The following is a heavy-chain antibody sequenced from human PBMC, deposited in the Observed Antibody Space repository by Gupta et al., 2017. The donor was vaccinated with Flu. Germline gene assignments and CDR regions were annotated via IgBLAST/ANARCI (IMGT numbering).Heavy chain of an antibody. V-gene: IGHV1-18*01. CDR2: GNT. CDR3: ARTGYCSGGSCYSEADVAEYFQH. J-gene: IGHJ1*01. Sequence: GNTNYAQKLQGRVTMTTDTSTSTAYMELRSLRSDDTAVYYCARTGYCSGGSCYSEADVAEYFQHWGQGTLVTVSS. D-gene: IGHD2-15*01.